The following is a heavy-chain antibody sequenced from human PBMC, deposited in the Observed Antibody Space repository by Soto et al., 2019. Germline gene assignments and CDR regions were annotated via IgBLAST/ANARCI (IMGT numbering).Heavy chain of an antibody. CDR1: GYSFTRNG. J-gene: IGHJ6*02. V-gene: IGHV1-18*01. CDR3: VRDRDSDTWPSRDV. Sequence: QVHLVQSGAELKKPGASVRVSCKASGYSFTRNGISWVRQAPGQGLEWRGWISAKNGDTNYAQKFQGRVIMTTDTSTGTAYMELRSLRSDDTAVYYCVRDRDSDTWPSRDVWGQGTTVTVSS. D-gene: IGHD1-26*01. CDR2: ISAKNGDT.